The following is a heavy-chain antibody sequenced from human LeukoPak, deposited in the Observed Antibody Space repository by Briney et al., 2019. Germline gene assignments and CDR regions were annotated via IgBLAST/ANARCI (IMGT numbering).Heavy chain of an antibody. CDR3: ARLAVVVPAATNHYYYYYGMDV. D-gene: IGHD2-2*01. J-gene: IGHJ6*02. CDR1: GGSISSSDSY. CDR2: VSYSGGS. V-gene: IGHV4-39*02. Sequence: SETLSLTCTVSGGSISSSDSYWAWIRQPPGKGLEWIGNVSYSGGSSYNSPFRSRVSMSIDTSKNHFSLKLNSVTAADTAVYYCARLAVVVPAATNHYYYYYGMDVWGQGTTVTVSS.